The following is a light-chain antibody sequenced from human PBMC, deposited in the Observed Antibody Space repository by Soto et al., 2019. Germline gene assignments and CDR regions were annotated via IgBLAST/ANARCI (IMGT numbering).Light chain of an antibody. Sequence: EIVLTQSPATLSLSPGERATLSCGASQSVSSNLAWYQQKPGQAPRLLIYDASTRATGIPARFSGSGSGTDFTLTISGLQSEDVAVYSCQQYHNWPITFGQGTRLEIK. CDR2: DAS. J-gene: IGKJ5*01. CDR3: QQYHNWPIT. V-gene: IGKV3D-15*01. CDR1: QSVSSN.